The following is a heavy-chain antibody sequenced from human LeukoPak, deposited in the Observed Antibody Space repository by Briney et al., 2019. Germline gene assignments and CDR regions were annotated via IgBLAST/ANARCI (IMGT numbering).Heavy chain of an antibody. V-gene: IGHV1-2*04. Sequence: ASVKVSCKASGYTFTGYYMHWVRQAPGQGLEWMGWINPNSGGTNYAQKFQGWVTMTRDTSISTAYMELGRLRSDDTAVYYCARSSTRITMIAPLGYWGQGTLVTVSS. CDR1: GYTFTGYY. D-gene: IGHD3-22*01. CDR2: INPNSGGT. J-gene: IGHJ4*02. CDR3: ARSSTRITMIAPLGY.